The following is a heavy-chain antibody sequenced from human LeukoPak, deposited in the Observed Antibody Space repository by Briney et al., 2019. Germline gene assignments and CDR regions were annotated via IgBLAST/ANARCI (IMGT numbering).Heavy chain of an antibody. CDR3: ARVPSGPRNYYYYYYMDV. J-gene: IGHJ6*03. CDR1: GGSISSGGYY. V-gene: IGHV4-31*03. D-gene: IGHD1-14*01. CDR2: IYYSGST. Sequence: PSETLSLTCTVSGGSISSGGYYWSWIPQHPGKGLEWIGYIYYSGSTYYNPSLKSRVTISVDTSKNQFSLKLSSVTAADTAVYYCARVPSGPRNYYYYYYMDVWGKGTTVTVSS.